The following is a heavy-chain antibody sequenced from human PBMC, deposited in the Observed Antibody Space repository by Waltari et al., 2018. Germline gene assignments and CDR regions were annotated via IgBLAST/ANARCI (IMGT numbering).Heavy chain of an antibody. J-gene: IGHJ6*03. D-gene: IGHD5-12*01. CDR1: GFTFSSYG. Sequence: QVQLVESGGGVVQPGRSLRLSCAASGFTFSSYGMHWVRQAPGKGLEWVSVIYSGGSTYYADSVKGRFTISRDNSKNTLYLQMNSLRAEDTAVYYCAKGGYYYYYMDVWGKGTTVTVSS. V-gene: IGHV3-NL1*01. CDR3: AKGGYYYYYMDV. CDR2: IYSGGST.